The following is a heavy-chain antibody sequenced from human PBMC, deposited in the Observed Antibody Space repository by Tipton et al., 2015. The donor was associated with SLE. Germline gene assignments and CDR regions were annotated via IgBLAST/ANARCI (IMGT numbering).Heavy chain of an antibody. CDR3: ARGPNFGTFPEPPDS. CDR2: IRYDGSKK. Sequence: SLRLSCAASGFIFNTYGMHWGRQAPGKGLEWVAFIRYDGSKKYYEDSVKGRFTISRDNSMKTMFLQMNSLSGEDTALYYCARGPNFGTFPEPPDSWGQGTMVIVSS. J-gene: IGHJ5*01. V-gene: IGHV3-30*02. CDR1: GFIFNTYG. D-gene: IGHD1-14*01.